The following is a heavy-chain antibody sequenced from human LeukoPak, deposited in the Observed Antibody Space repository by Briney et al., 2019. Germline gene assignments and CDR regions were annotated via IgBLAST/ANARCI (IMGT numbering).Heavy chain of an antibody. CDR3: AKAPPSTAVGSSFDY. CDR1: GYTFTSYG. CDR2: ISYDGSNK. V-gene: IGHV3-30*18. Sequence: SCKASGYTFTSYGMHWVRQAPGKGLEWVAVISYDGSNKYYADSVRGRFTISRDNSKNTLYLQMNSLRAEDTAVYYCAKAPPSTAVGSSFDYWGQGTLVTVSS. J-gene: IGHJ4*02. D-gene: IGHD6-19*01.